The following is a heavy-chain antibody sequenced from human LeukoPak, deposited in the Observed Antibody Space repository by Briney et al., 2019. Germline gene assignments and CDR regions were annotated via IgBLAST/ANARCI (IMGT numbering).Heavy chain of an antibody. V-gene: IGHV3-23*01. J-gene: IGHJ4*02. CDR2: ISGSGGST. Sequence: GSLRLSCAASGFTFDDYAMSWVRQAPGKGLEWVSAISGSGGSTYYADSVKGRFTISRDNSKNTLYLQMNSLRAEDTAVYYCARGGQEFDYWGQGTLVTVSS. CDR1: GFTFDDYA. D-gene: IGHD3-16*01. CDR3: ARGGQEFDY.